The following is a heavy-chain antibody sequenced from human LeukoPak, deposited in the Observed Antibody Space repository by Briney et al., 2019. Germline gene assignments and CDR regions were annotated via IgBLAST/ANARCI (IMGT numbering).Heavy chain of an antibody. Sequence: SETLSLTCAVYGGSFSGYYWSWIRQPPGKGLEWIGEINHSGSTNYNPSLKSRVTISVDTSKNQFSLKLSYVTVADTAVYYCARDLDRTTSVFDIWGQGTMVTVSS. J-gene: IGHJ3*02. V-gene: IGHV4-34*01. CDR2: INHSGST. CDR1: GGSFSGYY. D-gene: IGHD1-14*01. CDR3: ARDLDRTTSVFDI.